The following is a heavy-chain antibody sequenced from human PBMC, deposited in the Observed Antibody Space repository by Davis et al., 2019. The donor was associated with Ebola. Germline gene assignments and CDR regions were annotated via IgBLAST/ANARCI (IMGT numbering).Heavy chain of an antibody. CDR3: ARGAFDIVVVVAANSDSNWFDP. CDR2: INPSGDST. J-gene: IGHJ5*02. V-gene: IGHV1-46*01. Sequence: ASVKVSCKASGYTFTSYYMHWVRQAPGQGLEWMGIINPSGDSTSYAQKFQGRVTMTRDTSTSTVYMELSSLRSEDTAVYYCARGAFDIVVVVAANSDSNWFDPWGQGTLVTVSS. D-gene: IGHD2-15*01. CDR1: GYTFTSYY.